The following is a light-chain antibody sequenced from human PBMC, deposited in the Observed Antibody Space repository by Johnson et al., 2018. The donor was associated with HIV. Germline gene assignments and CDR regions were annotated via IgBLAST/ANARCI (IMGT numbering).Light chain of an antibody. Sequence: QSVLTQPPSVSAAPGQKVTISCSGSSSNIGNNYVSWYQQLPGTAPKLLIYENNKRPSGIPDRFSGSKSGTSATLGITGLQTGDEADYYCGTWDGSLSACVFGTGTKVTVL. CDR3: GTWDGSLSACV. CDR2: ENN. CDR1: SSNIGNNY. V-gene: IGLV1-51*02. J-gene: IGLJ1*01.